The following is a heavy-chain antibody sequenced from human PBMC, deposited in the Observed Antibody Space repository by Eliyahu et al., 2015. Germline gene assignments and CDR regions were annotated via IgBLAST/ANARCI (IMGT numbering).Heavy chain of an antibody. Sequence: PGKGLEWVSSLSGHDAMTNYAESVKGRFSISRDNSKDTLYLQMSDLRVDDTAVYFCARIDKWANFFDFWGQGTLVTVSS. CDR3: ARIDKWANFFDF. D-gene: IGHD1-26*01. CDR2: LSGHDAMT. J-gene: IGHJ4*02. V-gene: IGHV3-23*01.